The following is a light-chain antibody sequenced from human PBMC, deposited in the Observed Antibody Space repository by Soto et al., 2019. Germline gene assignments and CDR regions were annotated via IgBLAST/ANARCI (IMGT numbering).Light chain of an antibody. CDR1: QSIGST. CDR3: QQRSKWPVT. V-gene: IGKV3-11*01. J-gene: IGKJ3*01. Sequence: EIVLTQSPDTLSLSPGERAIFSCRTSQSIGSTLAWYQHKPGQAPRLLIYDASKRATGIPDRFSGSGSGTDFTLTISSLEPEDFAVYFCQQRSKWPVTFGPGTTVDIK. CDR2: DAS.